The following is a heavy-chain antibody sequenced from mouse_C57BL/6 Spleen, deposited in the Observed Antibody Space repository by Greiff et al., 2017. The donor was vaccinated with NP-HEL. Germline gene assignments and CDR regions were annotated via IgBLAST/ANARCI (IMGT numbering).Heavy chain of an antibody. CDR2: INPNNGGT. CDR1: GYTFTDYY. J-gene: IGHJ1*03. CDR3: ARRYYDYEGYFDV. Sequence: VQLQQSGPELVKPGASVKISCKASGYTFTDYYMNWVKQSHGKSLEWIGDINPNNGGTSYNQKFKGKATLTVDKSSSTAYMELRSLTSEDSAVYYCARRYYDYEGYFDVWGTGTTVTVSS. D-gene: IGHD2-4*01. V-gene: IGHV1-26*01.